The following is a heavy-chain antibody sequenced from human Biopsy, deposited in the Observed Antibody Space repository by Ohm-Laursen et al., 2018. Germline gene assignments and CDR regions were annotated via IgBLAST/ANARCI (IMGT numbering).Heavy chain of an antibody. V-gene: IGHV1-69*13. CDR1: GYSFSTYD. CDR3: ARLAQIYGDSPFDP. D-gene: IGHD4-17*01. CDR2: IIPLFGAP. Sequence: ASVKVSCKASGYSFSTYDVNWVRQARGQGLEWMGGIIPLFGAPNYAQKFQGRLTITADESKSTTYMELSSLRSEDTAVYYCARLAQIYGDSPFDPWGQGTLVTVSS. J-gene: IGHJ5*02.